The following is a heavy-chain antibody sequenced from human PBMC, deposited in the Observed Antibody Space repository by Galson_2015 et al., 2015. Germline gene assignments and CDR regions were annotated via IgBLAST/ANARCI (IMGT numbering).Heavy chain of an antibody. D-gene: IGHD5-18*01. Sequence: PALVKPTQTLTLTCTFSGFSLSTSGVGVGWIRQPPGKALEWLALIYWGDDKRYSPSLKSRLTITKDTSKNQVVLTMTNMDPVDTATYYCAHNTHTATLRFWGQGALVTVSS. CDR1: GFSLSTSGVG. CDR3: AHNTHTATLRF. J-gene: IGHJ4*02. V-gene: IGHV2-5*02. CDR2: IYWGDDK.